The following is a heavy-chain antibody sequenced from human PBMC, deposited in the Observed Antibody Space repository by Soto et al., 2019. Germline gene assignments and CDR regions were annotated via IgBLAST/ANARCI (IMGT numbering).Heavy chain of an antibody. CDR1: GYSFSSYW. V-gene: IGHV5-51*01. D-gene: IGHD3-3*02. Sequence: PGESLKISCKGSGYSFSSYWIGWVRQMPGKGLEWMGIIYPGDSNTRYSPSFQGQVTISADKSISSAYLQWNSLQAPDTAIYYCTRQVLGGFGNDYWGQGTLVTVPQ. J-gene: IGHJ4*02. CDR3: TRQVLGGFGNDY. CDR2: IYPGDSNT.